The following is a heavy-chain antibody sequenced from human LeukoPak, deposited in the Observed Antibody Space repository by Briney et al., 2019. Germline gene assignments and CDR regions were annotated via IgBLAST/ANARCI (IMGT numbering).Heavy chain of an antibody. J-gene: IGHJ5*02. V-gene: IGHV4-39*07. D-gene: IGHD3-9*01. CDR2: IYYSGST. CDR1: GGSISSSSYY. CDR3: ASYVPKLGYFDWLPDLGWFDP. Sequence: PSETLSLTCTVSGGSISSSSYYWGWIRQPPGKGLEWIGSIYYSGSTYYNPSLKSRVTISVDTSKNQFSLKLSSVTAADTAVYYCASYVPKLGYFDWLPDLGWFDPWGQGTLVTVSS.